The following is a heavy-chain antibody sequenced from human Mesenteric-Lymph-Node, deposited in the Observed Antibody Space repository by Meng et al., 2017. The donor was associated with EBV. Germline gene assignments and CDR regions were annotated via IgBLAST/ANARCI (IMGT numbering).Heavy chain of an antibody. CDR1: GGSVSSTSYY. D-gene: IGHD3-10*01. Sequence: QGQLQESGPGLVKPSVTLSLTCTVSGGSVSSTSYYWSWIRQPPGKRLEWIGYVYYSGSTNYNPSLKSRVTISVDTSKNQFSLNLYSVTAADTAVYYCARENPARGNWFDPWGQGALVTVSS. CDR3: ARENPARGNWFDP. CDR2: VYYSGST. V-gene: IGHV4-61*01. J-gene: IGHJ5*02.